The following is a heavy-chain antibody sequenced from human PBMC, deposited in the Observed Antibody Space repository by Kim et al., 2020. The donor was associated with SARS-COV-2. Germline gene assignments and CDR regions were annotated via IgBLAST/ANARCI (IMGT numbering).Heavy chain of an antibody. V-gene: IGHV1-18*01. CDR2: ISADNDNR. Sequence: ASVKVSCKASGYIFAHFGITWVRQAPGQGLEWMGWISADNDNRNYAYAQNFQGRLSISREASTDTAYMELRSLQSDDTAVYYCAREGIGGNYYSLDFDYWGQGTLVTVSS. D-gene: IGHD1-26*01. CDR3: AREGIGGNYYSLDFDY. J-gene: IGHJ4*02. CDR1: GYIFAHFG.